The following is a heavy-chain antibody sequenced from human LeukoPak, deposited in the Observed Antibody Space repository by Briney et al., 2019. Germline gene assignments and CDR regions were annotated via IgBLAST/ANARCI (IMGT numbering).Heavy chain of an antibody. V-gene: IGHV3-33*08. D-gene: IGHD1-26*01. J-gene: IGHJ4*02. CDR1: GFTFSSYA. Sequence: GGSLRLSCAASGFTFSSYAMHWVRQAPGKGLEWVAVIWYDGSNKYYADSVKGRFTISRDNSKNTLYLQMNSLRAEDTAVYYCARDRYSGSYGELDYWGQGTPVTVSS. CDR3: ARDRYSGSYGELDY. CDR2: IWYDGSNK.